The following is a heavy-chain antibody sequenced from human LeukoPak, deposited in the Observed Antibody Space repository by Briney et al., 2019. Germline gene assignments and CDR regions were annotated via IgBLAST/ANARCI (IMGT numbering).Heavy chain of an antibody. D-gene: IGHD7-27*01. CDR2: IIGSGGPT. Sequence: GGSLRLSCAVSGFAFSNYGMNWVRQATGKGLEWVSGIIGSGGPTYYAASEKGRFTISRNNSKNTLYLQMNSPRAEDTAAYYCAKDGNWARFENWSQGTLLTVSS. CDR3: AKDGNWARFEN. J-gene: IGHJ4*02. CDR1: GFAFSNYG. V-gene: IGHV3-23*01.